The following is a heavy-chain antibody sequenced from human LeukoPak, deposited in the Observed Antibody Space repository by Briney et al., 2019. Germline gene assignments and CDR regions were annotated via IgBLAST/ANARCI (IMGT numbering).Heavy chain of an antibody. J-gene: IGHJ4*02. CDR1: GFTFSGSA. Sequence: PGGSLRLSCAASGFTFSGSAMHWGRQAPGKGLEWVAAISYDGSDKYYADSVKGRFTISRDNSKNTLYLQMNSLRVEDTAVYSCKEVDYWGQGTLVTVSS. CDR2: ISYDGSDK. V-gene: IGHV3-30*04. CDR3: KEVDY.